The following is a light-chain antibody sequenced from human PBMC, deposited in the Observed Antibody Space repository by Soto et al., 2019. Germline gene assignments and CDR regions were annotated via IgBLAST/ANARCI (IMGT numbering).Light chain of an antibody. Sequence: IVMTQTPVSSPVTLGQPASISCRSSQSLVHIDENTYLSWLHPRPGQPTRLLIYKISNRFSGVPHIFSGSAAETNFTLKISRGEVEDVVVYYCMKATPFPYTFGQGTKLEIK. CDR2: KIS. CDR1: QSLVHIDENTY. CDR3: MKATPFPYT. J-gene: IGKJ2*01. V-gene: IGKV2-24*01.